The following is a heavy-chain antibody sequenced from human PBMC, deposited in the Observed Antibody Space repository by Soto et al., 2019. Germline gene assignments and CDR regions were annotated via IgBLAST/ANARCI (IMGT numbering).Heavy chain of an antibody. CDR1: GYTFTNYG. CDR3: ASTTVTASYYYMDV. CDR2: ISTYNGNT. D-gene: IGHD4-17*01. Sequence: QVPLVQSGAEVKQPGASVKVSCKASGYTFTNYGFTWVRQAPGQGLEWLGWISTYNGNTKYAQKVQGRLTMTTDTSTSTANMELNRLRSDDTALYYCASTTVTASYYYMDVWGKGSTVTVSS. J-gene: IGHJ6*03. V-gene: IGHV1-18*01.